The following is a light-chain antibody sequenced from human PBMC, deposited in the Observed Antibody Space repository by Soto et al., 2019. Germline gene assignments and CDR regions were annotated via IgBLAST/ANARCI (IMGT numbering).Light chain of an antibody. J-gene: IGKJ2*01. Sequence: EIVMTQSPATLSVSPGERATLSCRASQSISSSLAWYQQKTGQAPRLLIYGASTRATGIPARFSGSGSGTECTLTFSRLQSEDFAVYYCQQYNNVPTYTVGQGIKLEI. CDR2: GAS. CDR3: QQYNNVPTYT. CDR1: QSISSS. V-gene: IGKV3-15*01.